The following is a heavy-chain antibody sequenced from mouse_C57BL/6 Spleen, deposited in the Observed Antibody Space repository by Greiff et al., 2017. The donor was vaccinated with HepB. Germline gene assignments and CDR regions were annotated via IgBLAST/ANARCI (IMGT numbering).Heavy chain of an antibody. CDR2: ISDGGSYT. Sequence: DVQLVESGGGLVKPGGSLKLSCAASGFTFSSYAMSWVRQTPEKRLEWVATISDGGSYTYYPDNVKGRFTISRDNAKNNLYLQMSHLKSEDTAMYYCARGEYYGSSYDYFDYWGQGTTLTVSS. CDR1: GFTFSSYA. CDR3: ARGEYYGSSYDYFDY. J-gene: IGHJ2*01. V-gene: IGHV5-4*01. D-gene: IGHD1-1*01.